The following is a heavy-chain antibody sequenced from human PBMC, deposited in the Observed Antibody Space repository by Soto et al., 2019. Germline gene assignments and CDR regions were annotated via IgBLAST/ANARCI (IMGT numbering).Heavy chain of an antibody. CDR1: GFTFSNYA. J-gene: IGHJ4*02. D-gene: IGHD6-13*01. CDR2: VSGGGLIT. CDR3: VRGKVAAGFDY. Sequence: PGGSLRLSCAASGFTFSNYAMSWVRQAPGKGLEWVSSVSGGGLITYYADSVRGRFTISRDNSKNTLYLQMTSLRAEDRAIYYCVRGKVAAGFDYWGQGALVTVSS. V-gene: IGHV3-23*01.